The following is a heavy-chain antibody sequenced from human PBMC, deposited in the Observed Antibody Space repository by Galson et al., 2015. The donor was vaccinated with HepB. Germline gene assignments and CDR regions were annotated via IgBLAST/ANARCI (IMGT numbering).Heavy chain of an antibody. J-gene: IGHJ6*02. CDR1: GFTVSSNY. CDR3: AREEPVRGVAAAGDNYYYYYGMDV. Sequence: SLRLSCAASGFTVSSNYMSWVRQAPGKGLEWVSVIYSGGSTYYADSVKGRFTISRDNSKNTLYLQMNSLRAEDTAVYYCAREEPVRGVAAAGDNYYYYYGMDVWGQGTTVTVSS. D-gene: IGHD6-13*01. CDR2: IYSGGST. V-gene: IGHV3-66*01.